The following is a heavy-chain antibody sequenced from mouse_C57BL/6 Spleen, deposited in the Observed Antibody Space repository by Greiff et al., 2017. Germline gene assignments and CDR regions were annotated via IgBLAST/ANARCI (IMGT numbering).Heavy chain of an antibody. CDR2: ISYDGSN. CDR1: GYSITSGYY. CDR3: AGGDYYGSSGYAMDY. Sequence: EVQLVESGPGLVKPSQSLSLTCSVTGYSITSGYYWNWIRQFPGNKLEWMGYISYDGSNNYNPSLKNRISITRDTSKNQFFLKLNSVTTEDTATYYCAGGDYYGSSGYAMDYWGQGTSVTVSS. V-gene: IGHV3-6*01. D-gene: IGHD1-1*01. J-gene: IGHJ4*01.